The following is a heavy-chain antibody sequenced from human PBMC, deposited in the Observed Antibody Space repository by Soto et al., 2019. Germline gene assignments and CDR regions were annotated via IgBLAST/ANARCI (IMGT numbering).Heavy chain of an antibody. CDR1: GYTFTSYG. Sequence: ASVKVSSVAPGYTFTSYGISWGRQAPGQGLEWMGWISAYNGNTNYAQKLQGRDTMTTDTTTSTAYKERRSLRSDDTAVYYCARVSPSLTDLDYWGQGTLVTVSS. J-gene: IGHJ4*02. CDR3: ARVSPSLTDLDY. CDR2: ISAYNGNT. V-gene: IGHV1-18*01. D-gene: IGHD3-9*01.